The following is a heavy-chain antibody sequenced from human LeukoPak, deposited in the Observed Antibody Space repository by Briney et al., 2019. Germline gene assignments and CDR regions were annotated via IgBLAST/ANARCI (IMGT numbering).Heavy chain of an antibody. D-gene: IGHD3-22*01. CDR1: GFTFSTYS. Sequence: PGGSLRLSCAASGFTFSTYSMNWVRQAPGKGLEWVSSISRSSGYIYYADSVKGRFTISRDNAKNSLYLQMNSLRAEDTALYHCARTKDSSGYYGAFDIWGQGTMVTVSS. CDR2: ISRSSGYI. CDR3: ARTKDSSGYYGAFDI. J-gene: IGHJ3*02. V-gene: IGHV3-21*04.